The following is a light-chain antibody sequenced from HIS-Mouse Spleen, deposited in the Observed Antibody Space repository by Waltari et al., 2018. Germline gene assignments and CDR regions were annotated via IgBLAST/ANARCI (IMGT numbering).Light chain of an antibody. CDR2: EGS. J-gene: IGLJ3*02. V-gene: IGLV2-23*01. Sequence: QSALTQPASVSGSPGQSTTISCTGTSSDVGSYNLFSWYQQHPGKAPKLMIYEGSKRPSGVSNRFSGSKSGNTVSLTISGLQAEDEADYYCCSYAGSSTWVFGGGTKLTVL. CDR1: SSDVGSYNL. CDR3: CSYAGSSTWV.